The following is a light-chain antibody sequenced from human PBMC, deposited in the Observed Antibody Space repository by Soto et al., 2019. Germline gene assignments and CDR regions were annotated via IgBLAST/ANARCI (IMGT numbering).Light chain of an antibody. Sequence: SSELTQPPSVSVAPGKTARITCGGNNIGIKSVHWYQQKPGQAPVLVIYYDSDRPSGIPERFSGSNSGNTATLTLSRVEAGDEADYYCQVWDSSSDHWVFGGGTKLTVL. CDR3: QVWDSSSDHWV. J-gene: IGLJ3*02. V-gene: IGLV3-21*04. CDR2: YDS. CDR1: NIGIKS.